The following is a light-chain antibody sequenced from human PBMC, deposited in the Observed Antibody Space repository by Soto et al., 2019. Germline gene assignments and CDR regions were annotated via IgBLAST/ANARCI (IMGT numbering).Light chain of an antibody. V-gene: IGKV4-1*01. CDR3: HQYINAPWT. J-gene: IGKJ1*01. CDR1: QSVLYSPNNNNY. CDR2: WAS. Sequence: DFVMTQSPDSMAVSLGERATINCKSSQSVLYSPNNNNYLSWYQQKPGQPPKLLIYWASTRESGVPDRFSGSGSGTDFTLTISSLQADDVAVYYCHQYINAPWTFGQGTKVEIK.